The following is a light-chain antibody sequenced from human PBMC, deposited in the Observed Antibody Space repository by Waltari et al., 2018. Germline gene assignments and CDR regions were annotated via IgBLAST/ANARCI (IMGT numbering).Light chain of an antibody. J-gene: IGLJ2*01. Sequence: SSELTQDPAVSVALVQTVRITCQGASLRTSYASWYQQKSGQAPILVLFGKNKRPSWIPDRFSGYNSETTTSLTITGAQAEDEADYYCSSRDSSASHVLFAGGTKLTVL. V-gene: IGLV3-19*01. CDR2: GKN. CDR1: SLRTSY. CDR3: SSRDSSASHVL.